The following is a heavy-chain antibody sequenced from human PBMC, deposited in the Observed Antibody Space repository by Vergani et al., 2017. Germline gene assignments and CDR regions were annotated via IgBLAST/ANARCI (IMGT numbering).Heavy chain of an antibody. D-gene: IGHD4-11*01. V-gene: IGHV4-34*01. Sequence: QVQLQQWGGGLLKPSETLSLTCVVNGGSFTSYHWTWIRQSPGEGLEWVGDIDHTGRPDYNPSLKSRLTMSVDKSRNQFSLTLNSVTATDTAIYFCARVNTETNGHLYYYYYMCVWGQGTAVTVS. CDR1: GGSFTSYH. CDR2: IDHTGRP. J-gene: IGHJ6*03. CDR3: ARVNTETNGHLYYYYYMCV.